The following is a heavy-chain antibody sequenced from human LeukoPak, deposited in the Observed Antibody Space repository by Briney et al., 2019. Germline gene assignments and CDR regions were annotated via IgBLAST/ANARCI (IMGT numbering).Heavy chain of an antibody. D-gene: IGHD3-22*01. J-gene: IGHJ3*02. CDR3: ARGDYYDSSGNTPHAFDI. CDR1: GGSINAYY. Sequence: SETLSLTCTVSGGSINAYYWSWIRQPPGKGLEWIGYIYYSGSTNYNPSLKSRVTISVDTSKNQFSLKLSSVTAADTAVYYCARGDYYDSSGNTPHAFDIWGQGTMVTVSS. V-gene: IGHV4-59*12. CDR2: IYYSGST.